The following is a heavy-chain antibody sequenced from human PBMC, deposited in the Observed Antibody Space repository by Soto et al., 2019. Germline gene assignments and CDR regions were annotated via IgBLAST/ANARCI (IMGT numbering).Heavy chain of an antibody. CDR2: ISGGGGTT. D-gene: IGHD3-9*01. CDR3: AKNVWGITIFGGMDV. CDR1: GFTFSSYS. J-gene: IGHJ6*02. Sequence: PGGSLRLSCAASGFTFSSYSMNWVRQAPGKGLEWVSAISGGGGTTYYADSAKGRFTISRDNSKNTLYLQMNSLRAEDTAVYYCAKNVWGITIFGGMDVWGQGTTVTVSS. V-gene: IGHV3-23*01.